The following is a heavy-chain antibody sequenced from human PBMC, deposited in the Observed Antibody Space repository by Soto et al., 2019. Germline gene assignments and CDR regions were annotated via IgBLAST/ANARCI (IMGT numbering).Heavy chain of an antibody. CDR2: IIPIFGTA. V-gene: IGHV1-69*13. CDR3: ARDSYDILTGLDYYYYYGMDV. J-gene: IGHJ6*02. D-gene: IGHD3-9*01. Sequence: ASVKVSCKASGGTFSSYAISWVRQAPGQGLEWMGGIIPIFGTANYAQKFQGRVTITADESTSTAYMELSSLRSEDTAVYYCARDSYDILTGLDYYYYYGMDVWGQGTTVTVSS. CDR1: GGTFSSYA.